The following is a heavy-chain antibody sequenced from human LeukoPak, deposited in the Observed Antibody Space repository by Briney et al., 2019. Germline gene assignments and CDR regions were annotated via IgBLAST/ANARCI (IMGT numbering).Heavy chain of an antibody. J-gene: IGHJ5*02. D-gene: IGHD2-2*01. V-gene: IGHV3-21*01. Sequence: PGGSLRLSCAASGFTFSSYSMSWVRQAPGKGLEWVSSITFGSTYIYYADSVKGRFTISRDNAKNSLYLQLNSLRAEDTAVYYCARAVGHCSTTSCYAWLDPWGQGTLVTVSS. CDR2: ITFGSTYI. CDR3: ARAVGHCSTTSCYAWLDP. CDR1: GFTFSSYS.